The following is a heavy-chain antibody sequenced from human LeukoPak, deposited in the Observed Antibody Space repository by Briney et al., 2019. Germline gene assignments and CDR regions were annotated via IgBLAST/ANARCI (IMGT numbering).Heavy chain of an antibody. J-gene: IGHJ4*02. CDR2: ISVTSSTI. D-gene: IGHD3-10*01. CDR1: GCTFRSYS. V-gene: IGHV3-48*01. CDR3: ARDGTGGVNYFGAGSYDS. Sequence: PGGSLRLSCVASGCTFRSYSLNWVRQAPGKGLEWISYISVTSSTIYYTDSVKGRFTISRDNGKNSLYLQMNSLEVEDTAMYYCARDGTGGVNYFGAGSYDSWGQGTLVVVSS.